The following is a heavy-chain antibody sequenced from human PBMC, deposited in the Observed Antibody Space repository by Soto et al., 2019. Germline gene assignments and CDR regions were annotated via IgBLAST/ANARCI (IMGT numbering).Heavy chain of an antibody. CDR3: ASETRKPITMVRDLRTFDI. D-gene: IGHD3-10*01. CDR1: GGSISSGGYY. V-gene: IGHV4-31*03. CDR2: IYYSGST. Sequence: SETLSLTCTVSGGSISSGGYYWSWIRQHPGKGLEWIGYIYYSGSTYYNPSLKSRVTISVDTSKNQFSLKLGSVTAAETAVYYCASETRKPITMVRDLRTFDIWGQGTMVTVSS. J-gene: IGHJ3*02.